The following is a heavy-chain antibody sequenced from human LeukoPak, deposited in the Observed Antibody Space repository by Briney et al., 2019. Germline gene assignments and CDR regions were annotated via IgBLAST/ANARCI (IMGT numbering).Heavy chain of an antibody. CDR1: GFTFSSYS. CDR2: ISSSSSYI. V-gene: IGHV3-21*01. J-gene: IGHJ3*02. CDR3: AKDTLAIENAFDI. Sequence: GGSLRLSCAASGFTFSSYSMNWVRQAPGKGLEWVSSISSSSSYIHYADSVKGRFTISRDNAKNSLYLQMNSLRAEDTAVYYCAKDTLAIENAFDIWGQGTMVTVSS. D-gene: IGHD5-12*01.